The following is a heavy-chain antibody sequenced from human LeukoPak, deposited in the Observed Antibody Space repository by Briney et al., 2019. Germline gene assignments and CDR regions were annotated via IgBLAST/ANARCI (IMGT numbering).Heavy chain of an antibody. Sequence: GGSLRLSCATSGFTFSSYVMHWVRQAPGKGLEWVAFIRYDGSNKYYAASVKGRFTISRDNSKNTLYLQMNSLRVEDTAVYYCASSDRSSWYDYWGQGTLVTVSS. D-gene: IGHD6-13*01. CDR1: GFTFSSYV. CDR3: ASSDRSSWYDY. J-gene: IGHJ4*02. CDR2: IRYDGSNK. V-gene: IGHV3-30*02.